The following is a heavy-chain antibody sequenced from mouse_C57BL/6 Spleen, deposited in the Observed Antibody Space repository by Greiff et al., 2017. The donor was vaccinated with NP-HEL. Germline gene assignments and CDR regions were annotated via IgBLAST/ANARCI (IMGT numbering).Heavy chain of an antibody. CDR1: GYTFTSYT. V-gene: IGHV1-4*01. CDR3: ARLGAYYAMDY. J-gene: IGHJ4*01. CDR2: INPSSGYT. Sequence: VQLQQSGAELARPGASVKMSCKASGYTFTSYTMHWVKQRPGQGLEWIGYINPSSGYTKYNQKFKDKATLTADKSSSTAYMQLSSLTSEDSAVDYCARLGAYYAMDYWGQGTSVTVSS.